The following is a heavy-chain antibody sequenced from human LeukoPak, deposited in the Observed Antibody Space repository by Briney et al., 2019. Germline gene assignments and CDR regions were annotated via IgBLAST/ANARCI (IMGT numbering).Heavy chain of an antibody. CDR3: ARDPVSVGVPFDY. V-gene: IGHV3-7*01. CDR1: GFTFSDYY. J-gene: IGHJ4*02. Sequence: GGSLRLSCAASGFTFSDYYMSWIRQAPGKGLEWVANIKQDGSEKYYVDSVKGRFTISRDNAKNSLYLQMNSLRAEDTAVYYCARDPVSVGVPFDYWGQGTLVTVSS. D-gene: IGHD1-26*01. CDR2: IKQDGSEK.